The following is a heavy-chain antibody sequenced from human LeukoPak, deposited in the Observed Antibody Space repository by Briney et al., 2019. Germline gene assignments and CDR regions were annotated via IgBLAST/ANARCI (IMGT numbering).Heavy chain of an antibody. CDR3: ATPPAIAARDALGY. CDR1: GYTVIDLS. J-gene: IGHJ4*02. D-gene: IGHD6-6*01. V-gene: IGHV1-24*01. CDR2: FDPEDGER. Sequence: ASVKVSCKVSGYTVIDLSIHWVRQAPGKGLEWMAAFDPEDGERFYAQKFQGRVTMTEDTSTDTAYMELSSLRSEDTAVYYCATPPAIAARDALGYWGQGTLVTVSS.